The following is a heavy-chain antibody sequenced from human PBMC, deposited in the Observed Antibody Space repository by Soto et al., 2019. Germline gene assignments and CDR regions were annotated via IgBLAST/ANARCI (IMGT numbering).Heavy chain of an antibody. D-gene: IGHD5-12*01. V-gene: IGHV4-34*01. CDR3: ARGQEGVVATH. J-gene: IGHJ4*02. CDR1: GGSLSGYY. CDR2: IKDGGYT. Sequence: QVQLQQWGAGLLKPSETLSLNCAVNGGSLSGYYWSWIRQPPGKGLEWIGEIKDGGYTNYSPSLKSXXTXSXXTSNNQFSLRLNSVTAADTGVYSCARGQEGVVATHWDQGALVTVSS.